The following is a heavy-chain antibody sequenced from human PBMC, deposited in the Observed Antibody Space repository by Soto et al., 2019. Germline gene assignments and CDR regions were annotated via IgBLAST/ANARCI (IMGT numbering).Heavy chain of an antibody. J-gene: IGHJ6*02. CDR3: ASPLENMNYYYGMDV. CDR2: IYYSGST. Sequence: PSETLSLTCTVSGGSISSGDYYWSWIRQPPGKGLEWIGTIYYSGSTYYNPSLKSRVTISVDTSKNQFSLKLSSVTAADTAVYYCASPLENMNYYYGMDVWGQGTTVTVSS. D-gene: IGHD3-16*01. V-gene: IGHV4-39*01. CDR1: GGSISSGDYY.